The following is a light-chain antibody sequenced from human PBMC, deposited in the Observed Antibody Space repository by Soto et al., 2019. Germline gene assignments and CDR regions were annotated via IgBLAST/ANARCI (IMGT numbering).Light chain of an antibody. J-gene: IGLJ2*01. CDR3: CSYGRSVV. CDR1: TSDFGGSKY. CDR2: EAS. Sequence: QSVLTQPASVSGSPGQSITISCTGATSDFGGSKYVSWYQHHPGKAPKLMIYEASKRPSGVPNRFSGSKSGNTASLTISGLHAEDEADYYCCSYGRSVVFGGGTKLTVL. V-gene: IGLV2-14*01.